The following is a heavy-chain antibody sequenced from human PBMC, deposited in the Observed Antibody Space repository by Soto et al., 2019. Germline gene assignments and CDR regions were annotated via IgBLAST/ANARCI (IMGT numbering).Heavy chain of an antibody. D-gene: IGHD3-10*01. Sequence: SVKVSCKASGGTFSSYAMSWVRQAPGQGLEWMGGIIPILGTANYAQRFQGRVTITADESTSTAYMELSSLRSEDTAVYYCVRGGGSGSSRPSAYYYGMDVWGQGTTVTVYS. CDR2: IIPILGTA. V-gene: IGHV1-69*13. CDR3: VRGGGSGSSRPSAYYYGMDV. J-gene: IGHJ6*02. CDR1: GGTFSSYA.